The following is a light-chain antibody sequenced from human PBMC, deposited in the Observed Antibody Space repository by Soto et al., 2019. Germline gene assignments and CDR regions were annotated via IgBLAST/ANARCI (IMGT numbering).Light chain of an antibody. CDR3: XQYDNIPLT. J-gene: IGKJ4*01. V-gene: IGKV1-33*01. Sequence: DFQMTQSPSSLSASVGDRVTITCQASQDISDFLNWYQQKPGAAPKLLIYDASNLQAGVPSRFSGSGSVTDFTLPISSMQXXXXXXXXXXQYDNIPLTFGGGTKV. CDR2: DAS. CDR1: QDISDF.